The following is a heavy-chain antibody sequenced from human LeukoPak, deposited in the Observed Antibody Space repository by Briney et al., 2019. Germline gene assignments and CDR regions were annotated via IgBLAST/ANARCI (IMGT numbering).Heavy chain of an antibody. CDR1: GFTFSGYG. V-gene: IGHV3-23*01. J-gene: IGHJ4*02. D-gene: IGHD5-18*01. Sequence: PGGSLRLSCVASGFTFSGYGMTWVRQAPGKGPEWVSVISSSAGSTYYADSVKGRFTISRDNSKNTLYLQMNSLRAEDTAVYYCAKGSGREYSYGLEYWGQGTLVTVSS. CDR2: ISSSAGST. CDR3: AKGSGREYSYGLEY.